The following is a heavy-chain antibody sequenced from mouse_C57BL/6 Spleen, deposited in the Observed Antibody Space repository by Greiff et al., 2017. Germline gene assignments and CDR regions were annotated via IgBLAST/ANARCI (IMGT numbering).Heavy chain of an antibody. Sequence: VVKPGASVKLSCKASGYTFTEYTIHWVKQRSGQGLEWIGWFYPGSGSIKYNEKFKDKATLTADKSSSTVYMELSRLTSEDSAVYFCARHEDQMGGADYWGQGTTLTVSS. CDR2: FYPGSGSI. CDR1: GYTFTEYT. D-gene: IGHD2-3*01. V-gene: IGHV1-62-2*01. CDR3: ARHEDQMGGADY. J-gene: IGHJ2*01.